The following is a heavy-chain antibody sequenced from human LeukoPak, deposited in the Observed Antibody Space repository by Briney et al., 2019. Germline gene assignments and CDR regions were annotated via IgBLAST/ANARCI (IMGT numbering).Heavy chain of an antibody. D-gene: IGHD2-2*01. J-gene: IGHJ6*03. Sequence: ASVKVSCKASGYTFTSYDINWVRQATGQGLEWMGWMSPNSGNTGYAQKFQGRVTMTRSTSISTAYMELSSLRSEDTAVYYCARKGPHCSSTTCYSYMDVWGKGTTVTVSS. CDR2: MSPNSGNT. CDR3: ARKGPHCSSTTCYSYMDV. V-gene: IGHV1-8*01. CDR1: GYTFTSYD.